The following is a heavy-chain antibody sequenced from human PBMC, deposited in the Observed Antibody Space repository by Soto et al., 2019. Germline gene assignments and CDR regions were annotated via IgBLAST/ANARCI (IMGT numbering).Heavy chain of an antibody. CDR3: AKGVVVVAATPFDY. D-gene: IGHD2-15*01. CDR1: GFTFSSYG. V-gene: IGHV3-30*18. J-gene: IGHJ4*02. Sequence: PGGSLRLSCAASGFTFSSYGMHWVRQAPGKGLEWVAVISYDGSNKYYADPVKGRFTISRDNSKNTLYLQMNSLRAEDTAVYYCAKGVVVVAATPFDYWGQGTLVTVSS. CDR2: ISYDGSNK.